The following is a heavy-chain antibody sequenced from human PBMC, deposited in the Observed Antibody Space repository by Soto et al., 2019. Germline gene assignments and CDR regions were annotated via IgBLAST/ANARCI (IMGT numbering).Heavy chain of an antibody. CDR2: IGTAGDT. CDR3: ARSPPRYSSSWYVGAFDI. D-gene: IGHD6-13*01. J-gene: IGHJ3*02. CDR1: GFTFSSYD. Sequence: EVQLVESGGGLVQPGGSLRLSCAASGFTFSSYDMHWVRQATGKGLEWVSAIGTAGDTYYPGSVKGRFTISRENAKNSLYLQMNSLRAGDTAVYYCARSPPRYSSSWYVGAFDIWGQGTMVTVSS. V-gene: IGHV3-13*01.